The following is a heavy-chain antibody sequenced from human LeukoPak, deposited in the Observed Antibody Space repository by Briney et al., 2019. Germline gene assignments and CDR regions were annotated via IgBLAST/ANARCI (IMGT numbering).Heavy chain of an antibody. CDR2: IYPGDSDT. V-gene: IGHV5-51*01. CDR1: GYSFTSYW. D-gene: IGHD3-22*01. Sequence: GESLKISCKGSGYSFTSYWTGWVRQMPGKGLEWMGIIYPGDSDTRYSPSFQGQVTISADKSISTAYLQWSSLKASDTAMYYCARPPYYYDSSGYSTYYFDYWGQGTLVTVSS. J-gene: IGHJ4*02. CDR3: ARPPYYYDSSGYSTYYFDY.